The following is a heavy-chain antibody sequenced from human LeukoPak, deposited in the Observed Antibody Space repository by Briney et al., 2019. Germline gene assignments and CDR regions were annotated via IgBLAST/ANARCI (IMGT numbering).Heavy chain of an antibody. CDR3: ARGTTGTQSLDY. Sequence: GESLLSCYKGSGYTFSNYWGGWVRQMPGKGLEWMGIIYPGDSDTRYSPSFQGQVNISVDKSNSTAHLQWSSLKASDTAMYYCARGTTGTQSLDYWGQGTLVTVSS. CDR1: GYTFSNYW. V-gene: IGHV5-51*01. J-gene: IGHJ4*02. CDR2: IYPGDSDT. D-gene: IGHD1-1*01.